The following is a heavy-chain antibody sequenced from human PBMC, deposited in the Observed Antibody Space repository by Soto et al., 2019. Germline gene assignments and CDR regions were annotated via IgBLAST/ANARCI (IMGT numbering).Heavy chain of an antibody. Sequence: SQTLSLTCAISGDSVSSKSAAWNWIRQSPSRGLEWLGRTYYRSKWSTDYAVSVRSRITINPDTSKNQFSLQLNSVTPEDTAVYYCTRALSGSYDSWGQGTLVTVSS. CDR1: GDSVSSKSAA. J-gene: IGHJ5*01. D-gene: IGHD1-26*01. CDR3: TRALSGSYDS. CDR2: TYYRSKWST. V-gene: IGHV6-1*01.